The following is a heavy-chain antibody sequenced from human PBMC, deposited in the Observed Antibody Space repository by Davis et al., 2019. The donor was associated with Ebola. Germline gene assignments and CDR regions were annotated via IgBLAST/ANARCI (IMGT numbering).Heavy chain of an antibody. CDR3: ARGGGSLPYYYYALDV. CDR2: INHSGST. Sequence: SETLSLTCAVSGGSFSGYYWNWVRHPPGKGLEWIGEINHSGSTNYNPSLKSRVTISVHTSKNQFSLNVTSVTAADTAVYYCARGGGSLPYYYYALDVWGKGTTVTVSS. CDR1: GGSFSGYY. D-gene: IGHD1-26*01. V-gene: IGHV4-34*01. J-gene: IGHJ6*04.